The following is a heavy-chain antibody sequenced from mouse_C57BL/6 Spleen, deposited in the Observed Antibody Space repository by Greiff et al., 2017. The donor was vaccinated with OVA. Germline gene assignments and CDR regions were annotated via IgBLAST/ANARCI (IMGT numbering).Heavy chain of an antibody. CDR1: GFSLTSYG. CDR3: ARIRYDVYFDY. V-gene: IGHV2-2*01. Sequence: VQLQESGPGLVQPSQSLSITCTVSGFSLTSYGVHWVRQSPGKGLEWLGVIWSGGSTDYNAAFISRLSISKDNSKSHVFFKKNSLQADDTAIYYCARIRYDVYFDYWGQGTTLTVSS. J-gene: IGHJ2*01. CDR2: IWSGGST. D-gene: IGHD2-14*01.